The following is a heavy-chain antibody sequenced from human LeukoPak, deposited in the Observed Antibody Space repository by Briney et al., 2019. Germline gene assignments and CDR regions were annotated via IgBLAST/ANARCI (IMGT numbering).Heavy chain of an antibody. Sequence: GRSPRLSCAASGFTFSSYGMHWVRQAPGKGLEWVAVIWYDGSNKYYADSVKGRFTISRDNSKNTLYLQMNSLRAEDTAVYYCARPIGYCSSTSCYIYYYGMDVWGQGTTVTVSS. J-gene: IGHJ6*02. V-gene: IGHV3-33*01. CDR1: GFTFSSYG. D-gene: IGHD2-2*02. CDR2: IWYDGSNK. CDR3: ARPIGYCSSTSCYIYYYGMDV.